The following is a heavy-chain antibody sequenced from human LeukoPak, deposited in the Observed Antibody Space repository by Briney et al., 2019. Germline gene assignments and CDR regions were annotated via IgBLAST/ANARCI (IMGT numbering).Heavy chain of an antibody. Sequence: PSGTLSLTCVVSGGSISSSNWWSWVRQPPGKGLEWIGAIYHSGSTHYNPSLKSRVTRSVDTSKNQFSLKLSSVTAADTAVYYCARVRYSDVLTGYYGDGYFDYWGQGTLLTVSS. J-gene: IGHJ4*02. D-gene: IGHD3-9*01. V-gene: IGHV4-4*02. CDR1: GGSISSSNW. CDR2: IYHSGST. CDR3: ARVRYSDVLTGYYGDGYFDY.